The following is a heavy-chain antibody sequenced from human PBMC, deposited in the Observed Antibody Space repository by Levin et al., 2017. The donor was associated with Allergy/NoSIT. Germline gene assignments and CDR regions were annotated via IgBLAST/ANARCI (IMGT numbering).Heavy chain of an antibody. CDR2: IYYSGST. CDR1: GGSISSGGYY. D-gene: IGHD2-15*01. V-gene: IGHV4-31*03. Sequence: SQTLSLTCTVSGGSISSGGYYWIWIRQHPGKGLEWIGYIYYSGSTYYNPSLKSRVTISVDTSKNQFSLKLSSVTAADTAVYYCASGISCSGGSCYAKYFQHWGQGTLVTVSS. J-gene: IGHJ1*01. CDR3: ASGISCSGGSCYAKYFQH.